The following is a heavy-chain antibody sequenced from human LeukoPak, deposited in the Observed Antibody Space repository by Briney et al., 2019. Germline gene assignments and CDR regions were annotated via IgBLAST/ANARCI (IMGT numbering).Heavy chain of an antibody. CDR1: GGSFSGYY. D-gene: IGHD2-15*01. CDR2: INHSGST. J-gene: IGHJ3*02. CDR3: ARGRRGGGWYWNAFDI. Sequence: SETLSLTCAVYGGSFSGYYWSWIRQPPGKGLEWIGEINHSGSTNYNPSLKSRVTISVDTSKNQFSLKLSSVTTADTAVYYCARGRRGGGWYWNAFDIWGQGTMVTVSS. V-gene: IGHV4-34*01.